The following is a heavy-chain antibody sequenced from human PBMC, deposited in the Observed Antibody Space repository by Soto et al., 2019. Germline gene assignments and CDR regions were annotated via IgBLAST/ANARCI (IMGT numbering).Heavy chain of an antibody. V-gene: IGHV4-4*07. CDR3: ARVVVFGSGSYYTGVDYNWFDP. CDR2: IYTSGST. J-gene: IGHJ5*02. CDR1: GGSISSYY. Sequence: SETLSLTCTVSGGSISSYYWSWIRQPAGKGLEWIGRIYTSGSTNYNPSLKSRVTMSVDTSKNQFSLKLSSVTAADTAVYYCARVVVFGSGSYYTGVDYNWFDPWGQGTLVTV. D-gene: IGHD3-10*01.